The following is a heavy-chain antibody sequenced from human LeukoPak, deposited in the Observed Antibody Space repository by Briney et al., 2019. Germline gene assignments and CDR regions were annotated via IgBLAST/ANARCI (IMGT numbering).Heavy chain of an antibody. CDR3: VYGSGNVRDRWFDP. CDR2: ISYDGSNK. CDR1: GFTFSSYA. D-gene: IGHD3-10*01. Sequence: GRSLRLSCAASGFTFSSYAMHWVRQAPGKGLEWVAGISYDGSNKYYADSVKGRFTISRDNSKNTLYLQMNSLRAEDTAVYYCVYGSGNVRDRWFDPWGQGTLVTVSS. V-gene: IGHV3-30*01. J-gene: IGHJ5*02.